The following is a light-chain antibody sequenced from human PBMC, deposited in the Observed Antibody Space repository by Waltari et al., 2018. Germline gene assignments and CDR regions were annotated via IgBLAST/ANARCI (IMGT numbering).Light chain of an antibody. Sequence: QSALTQPASVSGSPGQSITISCPVPTSDVVGSHYVSWYQQHPVNAPNLITFDVTRWPSGVSNLFPGSKSGNTASLTIFGLQAEDEADYYCASYTSTRTVVFGGGTRVTVL. CDR2: DVT. CDR1: TSDVVGSHY. V-gene: IGLV2-14*01. CDR3: ASYTSTRTVV. J-gene: IGLJ2*01.